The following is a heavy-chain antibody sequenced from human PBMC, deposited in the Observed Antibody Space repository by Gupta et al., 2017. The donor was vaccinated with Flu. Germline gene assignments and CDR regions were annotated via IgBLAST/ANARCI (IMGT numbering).Heavy chain of an antibody. Sequence: KGLEWVGRIKNITDGGTTDYAAPVKGRFTISKDDSKNTLYLQMNSLKTEDTAVYFCTTDSSSSRSYYYNNIDVWGQGTTVTVSS. J-gene: IGHJ6*02. V-gene: IGHV3-15*01. CDR3: TTDSSSSRSYYYNNIDV. CDR2: IKNITDGGTT. D-gene: IGHD6-6*01.